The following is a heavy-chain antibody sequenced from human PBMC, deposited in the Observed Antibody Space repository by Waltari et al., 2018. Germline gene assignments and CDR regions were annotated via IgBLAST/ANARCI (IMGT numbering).Heavy chain of an antibody. CDR3: VCADSSGYYGSSWFDP. J-gene: IGHJ5*02. V-gene: IGHV1-2*06. Sequence: QVQLVQSGAEVKKPGASVKVSCKASGYTFTGYYMHWVRQAPGQGLEWMGRINPNSGGTNYAQKFQGRVTMTRDTSISTAYMELSRLRSDDTAVYYCVCADSSGYYGSSWFDPWGQGTLVTVSS. D-gene: IGHD3-22*01. CDR2: INPNSGGT. CDR1: GYTFTGYY.